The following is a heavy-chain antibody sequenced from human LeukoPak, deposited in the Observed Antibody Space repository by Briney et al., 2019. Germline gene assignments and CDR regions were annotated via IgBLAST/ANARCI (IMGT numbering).Heavy chain of an antibody. CDR1: GGSISSYY. CDR3: ARHNWNYDY. J-gene: IGHJ4*02. V-gene: IGHV4-59*08. Sequence: PSETLSLTCTVSGGSISSYYWSWIRQPPGKGLEWIGHIYYSGSTNYNPSLKSRVTISVDTSKNPFSLKLSSVTAADTAVYYCARHNWNYDYWGQGTLVTVSS. CDR2: IYYSGST. D-gene: IGHD1-7*01.